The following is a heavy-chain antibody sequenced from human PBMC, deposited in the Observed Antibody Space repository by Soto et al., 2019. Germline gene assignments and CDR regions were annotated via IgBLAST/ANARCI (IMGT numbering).Heavy chain of an antibody. Sequence: SETLSLTCTVSDGSVSSGSYYWSWIRQPPGKGLEWIGYIYSSGSTLYNPSLKSRVIIPVDTSMNQFSLKLSSVTAADTAVYYCARDSVAFFDSWGQGTLVTVS. CDR1: DGSVSSGSYY. CDR3: ARDSVAFFDS. V-gene: IGHV4-61*01. D-gene: IGHD2-15*01. CDR2: IYSSGST. J-gene: IGHJ4*02.